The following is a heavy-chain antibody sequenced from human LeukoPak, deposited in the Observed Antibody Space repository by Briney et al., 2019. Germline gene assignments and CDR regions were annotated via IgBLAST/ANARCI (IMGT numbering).Heavy chain of an antibody. CDR2: IIPTLGRV. CDR1: GGTFNSSA. V-gene: IGHV1-69*11. CDR3: ARGPFLTTGYDY. J-gene: IGHJ4*02. Sequence: ASVKVSCKASGGTFNSSAFNWVRQAPGQGLEWMGRIIPTLGRVNTAHNFQGRLTISADGSTSTAFMELRSLRSEDTAVYYCARGPFLTTGYDYWGQGTLVTVSS. D-gene: IGHD4-4*01.